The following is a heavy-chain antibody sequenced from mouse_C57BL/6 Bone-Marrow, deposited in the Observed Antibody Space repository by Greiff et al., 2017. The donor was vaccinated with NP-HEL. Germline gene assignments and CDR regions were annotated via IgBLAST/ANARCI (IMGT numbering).Heavy chain of an antibody. Sequence: VQLQQPGAELVRPGTSVKLSCKASGYTFTSYWMHWVKQRPGQGLAWIGVIDPSDSYTNYNQKFKGKATLTVDTSSSTAYMQLSSLTSEDSAVYNCARWGLDAMDYWGQGTSVTVTS. CDR1: GYTFTSYW. V-gene: IGHV1-59*01. CDR3: ARWGLDAMDY. D-gene: IGHD3-3*01. CDR2: IDPSDSYT. J-gene: IGHJ4*01.